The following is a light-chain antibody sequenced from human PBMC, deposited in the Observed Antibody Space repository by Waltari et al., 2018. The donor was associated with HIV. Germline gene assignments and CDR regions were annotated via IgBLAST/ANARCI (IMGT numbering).Light chain of an antibody. CDR3: AAWDDSLKGVV. CDR2: INY. CDR1: SSNIGSSP. J-gene: IGLJ2*01. Sequence: QSVLTQPPSASGTPGQRVTISCSGSSSNIGSSPVNWYKQLPGTAPKLLMYINYQRPSGVPDRFSGSKSGTSASLAISGLQSEDEADYFCAAWDDSLKGVVFGGGTKLTVL. V-gene: IGLV1-44*01.